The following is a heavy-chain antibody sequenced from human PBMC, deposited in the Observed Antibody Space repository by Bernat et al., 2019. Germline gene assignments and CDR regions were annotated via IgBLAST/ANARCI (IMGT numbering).Heavy chain of an antibody. V-gene: IGHV4-39*01. CDR2: IYYSGCT. J-gene: IGHJ4*02. D-gene: IGHD3-22*01. CDR1: GGSISSSSYY. Sequence: QLQLQESGPGLVKPSETLSLTCTVSGGSISSSSYYWGWIRQPPGKGLEWIGSIYYSGCTYYNPSLKSRVTISVDTSKNQFSLKLSSVTAADTAVYYCARSNGGSGYPGRIDYWGQGTLVTVSS. CDR3: ARSNGGSGYPGRIDY.